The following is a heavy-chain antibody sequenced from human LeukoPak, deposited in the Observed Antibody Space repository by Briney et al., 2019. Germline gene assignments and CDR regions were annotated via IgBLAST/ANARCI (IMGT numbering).Heavy chain of an antibody. D-gene: IGHD2-15*01. CDR1: GLTCSTYA. Sequence: GGLRRFSCAASGLTCSTYAMSWVRQAPGKELEWVSGISGSGSITYNADSVKGRFTISRDNSKNTLYLQMNSLRAEDTAVYYCAKEDIIILGFDPWGHGTLVTVSS. CDR2: ISGSGSIT. J-gene: IGHJ5*02. CDR3: AKEDIIILGFDP. V-gene: IGHV3-23*01.